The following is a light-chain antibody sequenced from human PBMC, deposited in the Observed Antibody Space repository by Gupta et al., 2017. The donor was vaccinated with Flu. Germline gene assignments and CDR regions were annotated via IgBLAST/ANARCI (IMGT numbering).Light chain of an antibody. V-gene: IGKV1-5*03. CDR1: QSISIW. CDR2: KAS. J-gene: IGKJ1*01. Sequence: IKMTDAPSTRPAAVGDRVTITCRVSQSISIWLAWYQQKPGKVPKLLIYKASTLESGVPSRCSGSGSGTEFTLTSSSVQPDDVVTYCCQRYGSLLTFGQGTRVEIK. CDR3: QRYGSLLT.